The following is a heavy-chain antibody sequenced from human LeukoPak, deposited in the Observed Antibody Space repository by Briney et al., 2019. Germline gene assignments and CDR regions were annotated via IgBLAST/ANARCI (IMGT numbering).Heavy chain of an antibody. Sequence: HAGGSLRLSCAASGFTFSSYAMSSVRQAPGKWLEWVSAISGSGGSTYYADSVKGRFTISRDNFKNTLYLQMNSLRAEDTAVYYYAKLAYYDILTGAWAYFDYWGQGTLVTVSS. J-gene: IGHJ4*02. CDR2: ISGSGGST. D-gene: IGHD3-9*01. CDR1: GFTFSSYA. V-gene: IGHV3-23*01. CDR3: AKLAYYDILTGAWAYFDY.